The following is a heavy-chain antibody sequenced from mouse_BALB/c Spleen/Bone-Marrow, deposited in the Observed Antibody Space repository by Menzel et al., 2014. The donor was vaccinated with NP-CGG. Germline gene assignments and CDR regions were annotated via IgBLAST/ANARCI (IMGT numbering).Heavy chain of an antibody. J-gene: IGHJ3*01. D-gene: IGHD2-14*01. CDR3: AISIEYRPLVY. V-gene: IGHV1-39*01. Sequence: VQLKESGPELEKPGASVKISCKASGYSFTGYNMNWVKQNNGKSLEWIGNIDPYYGGISYNQKFKGKATLTVDKSSSTAYMQLKSLTSEDSAIYYCAISIEYRPLVYWGQGTLVTVSA. CDR2: IDPYYGGI. CDR1: GYSFTGYN.